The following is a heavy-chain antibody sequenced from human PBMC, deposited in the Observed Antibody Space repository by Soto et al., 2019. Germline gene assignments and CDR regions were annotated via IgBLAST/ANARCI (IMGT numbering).Heavy chain of an antibody. V-gene: IGHV3-74*01. Sequence: GGSLRLSCAASGFTFSNYWMNWVRQAPGKGLAWVSHINSDASTTSYADSVKGRFTISRDNAKNTLYLQMNSLRAEDTAVYYCARTPFDYWGQGILVTVSS. CDR1: GFTFSNYW. CDR3: ARTPFDY. CDR2: INSDASTT. J-gene: IGHJ4*02.